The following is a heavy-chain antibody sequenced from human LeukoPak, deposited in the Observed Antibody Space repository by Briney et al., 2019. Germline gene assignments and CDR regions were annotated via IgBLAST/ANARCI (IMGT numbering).Heavy chain of an antibody. J-gene: IGHJ4*02. D-gene: IGHD2-15*01. Sequence: GESLKISCNGSGYSFTSYWIGWVRQMPGKGLEWMGMIYPGDSDTRYSPSFQGQVTISADKSTSTASLQWSSLKASDTAMYYCAGHLCSGGSCYYFDYWGQGTLVTVSS. V-gene: IGHV5-51*01. CDR1: GYSFTSYW. CDR3: AGHLCSGGSCYYFDY. CDR2: IYPGDSDT.